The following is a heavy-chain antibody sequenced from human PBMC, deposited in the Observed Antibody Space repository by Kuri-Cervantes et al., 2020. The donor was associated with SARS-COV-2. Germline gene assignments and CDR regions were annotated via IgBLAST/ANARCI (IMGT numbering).Heavy chain of an antibody. CDR3: ASSYYDFWSGYSDWFDP. CDR2: MYYSGST. Sequence: SETLSLTCTVSGDSISSSRYYWGWIRQPPGKGLEWIGSMYYSGSTYYNPSLKSRLTISVDTSKNQFSLKLSSVTAADTAVYYCASSYYDFWSGYSDWFDPWGQGTRVTVSS. D-gene: IGHD3-3*01. V-gene: IGHV4-39*01. J-gene: IGHJ5*02. CDR1: GDSISSSRYY.